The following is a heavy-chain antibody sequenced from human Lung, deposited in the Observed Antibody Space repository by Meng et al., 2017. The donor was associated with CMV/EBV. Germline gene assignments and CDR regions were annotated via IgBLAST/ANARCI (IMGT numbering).Heavy chain of an antibody. V-gene: IGHV4-38-2*02. J-gene: IGHJ4*02. Sequence: SETLSLTCTVSGYSINSGYYWGWIRQPPGKGLEWIGSVYKSGTTYYKPSLKSRVTISLETSKNQFSLKLSSVTAADTAVYYCARGFHGTVDYRGQGTLVTVSS. CDR3: ARGFHGTVDY. CDR2: VYKSGTT. CDR1: GYSINSGYY.